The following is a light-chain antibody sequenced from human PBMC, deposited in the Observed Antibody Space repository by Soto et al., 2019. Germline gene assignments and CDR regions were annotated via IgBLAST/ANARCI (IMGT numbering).Light chain of an antibody. Sequence: DIQMTQSPSTLSASVGDRVTITCRASQSVTNWLAWYQQKPGKAPNLLIYDASRLQSGIPSRFSGSGSGTEFTLTISSLQPDDFATYYCQQYTTYPNTFGQGTKLEIK. CDR3: QQYTTYPNT. CDR1: QSVTNW. J-gene: IGKJ2*01. V-gene: IGKV1-5*01. CDR2: DAS.